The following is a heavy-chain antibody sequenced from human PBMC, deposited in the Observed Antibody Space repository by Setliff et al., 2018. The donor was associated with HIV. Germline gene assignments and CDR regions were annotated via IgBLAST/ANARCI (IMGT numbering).Heavy chain of an antibody. D-gene: IGHD3-10*01. V-gene: IGHV4-59*01. J-gene: IGHJ6*03. CDR2: IYYSGST. Sequence: PSETLSLTCTVSGGSISSFYWTWIRQPPGKGLEWIGYIYYSGSTNYNPSLKSRVTISVDTSKNQFSLKLSSVTAADTAVYYCARDGPLEGSCRYYYYYYMDVWGKGTTVTVSS. CDR1: GGSISSFY. CDR3: ARDGPLEGSCRYYYYYYMDV.